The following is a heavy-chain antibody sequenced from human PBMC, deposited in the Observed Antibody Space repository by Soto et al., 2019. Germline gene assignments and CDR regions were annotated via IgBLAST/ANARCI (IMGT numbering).Heavy chain of an antibody. Sequence: QVQLVQSGAEVKKPGSSVKVSCKASGGTFSSYAISWVRQAPGQGLEWMGGIIPIFGTANYAQKFQGRVTITADESTSTAYMELSSLRSEDTAVYYCARAPHIVVVTLDYYGMDVWGQGTTVTVSS. CDR1: GGTFSSYA. J-gene: IGHJ6*02. V-gene: IGHV1-69*12. D-gene: IGHD2-21*02. CDR2: IIPIFGTA. CDR3: ARAPHIVVVTLDYYGMDV.